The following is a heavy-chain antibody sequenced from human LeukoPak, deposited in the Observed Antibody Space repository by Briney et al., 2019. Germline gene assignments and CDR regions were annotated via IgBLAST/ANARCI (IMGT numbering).Heavy chain of an antibody. CDR1: GGSISSGGYY. CDR2: IYYSGST. D-gene: IGHD2-15*01. V-gene: IGHV4-31*03. CDR3: ARDGDITPFDY. J-gene: IGHJ4*02. Sequence: SETLFLTCTVSGGSISSGGYYWSWIRQHPGKGLEWIGYIYYSGSTYYNPSLKSRVTISVDTSKNQFSLKLSSVTAADTAVYYCARDGDITPFDYWGQGTLVTVSS.